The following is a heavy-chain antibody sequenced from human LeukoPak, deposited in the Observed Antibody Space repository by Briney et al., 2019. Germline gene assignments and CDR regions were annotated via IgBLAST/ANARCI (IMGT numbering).Heavy chain of an antibody. CDR3: ARMDSDDDGNYPSPLDP. J-gene: IGHJ5*02. Sequence: SETLSITCAVYGASFSGYYWSWIRQPPGKGLEWIGEINHSGTTHYNPSLKSRVTISVDTSKKQFSLKLSSVTAADTAVYYCARMDSDDDGNYPSPLDPWGQGTLVTVSS. CDR1: GASFSGYY. V-gene: IGHV4-34*01. CDR2: INHSGTT. D-gene: IGHD4-17*01.